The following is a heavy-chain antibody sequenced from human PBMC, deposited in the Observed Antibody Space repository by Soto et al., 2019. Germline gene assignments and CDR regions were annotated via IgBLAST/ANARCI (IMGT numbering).Heavy chain of an antibody. CDR3: ARESRSELGTVEY. J-gene: IGHJ4*02. CDR2: IYASGTT. D-gene: IGHD1-1*01. Sequence: SETLSLTCTVSGASISNYYWSCIRQPAGKGLECLGRIYASGTTTYNPSLRSRVTMSVDTSKNQFSLNLNSVTAADTAVYYCARESRSELGTVEYWGPGPLVTVSA. V-gene: IGHV4-4*07. CDR1: GASISNYY.